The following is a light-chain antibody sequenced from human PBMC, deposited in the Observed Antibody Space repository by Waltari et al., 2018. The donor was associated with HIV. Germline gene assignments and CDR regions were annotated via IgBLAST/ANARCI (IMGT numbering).Light chain of an antibody. Sequence: QPVLTQPPSASASLGASVTLTCTLSSGYSNYKVDWYQQRPGKGPRVVMRVGTGGIVGGNGEGIPDRCSVVCSGLKRDRTIKNIQEEDESDYHCGADHGSGSNFRWVFGGGTKLTVL. CDR1: SGYSNYK. J-gene: IGLJ3*02. V-gene: IGLV9-49*01. CDR3: GADHGSGSNFRWV. CDR2: VGTGGIVG.